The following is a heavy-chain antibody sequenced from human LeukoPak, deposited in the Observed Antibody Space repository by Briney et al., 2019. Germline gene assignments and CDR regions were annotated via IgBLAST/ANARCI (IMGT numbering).Heavy chain of an antibody. CDR2: ISGSGGRT. J-gene: IGHJ4*02. CDR3: AKDGQWLDFDY. Sequence: GGSLRLSCAASGITFSNYAMSWVRQAPGKGLEWVSSISGSGGRTYYADSVKGRFTVSRDNSKKTLYLQMNSLRAEDTAVYYCAKDGQWLDFDYWGQGTLVTVSS. D-gene: IGHD6-19*01. V-gene: IGHV3-23*01. CDR1: GITFSNYA.